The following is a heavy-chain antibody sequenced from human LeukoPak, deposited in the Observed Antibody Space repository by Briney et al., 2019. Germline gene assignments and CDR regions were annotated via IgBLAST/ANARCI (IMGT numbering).Heavy chain of an antibody. V-gene: IGHV1-8*03. J-gene: IGHJ2*01. D-gene: IGHD1-26*01. Sequence: FQGRVTITRNTSISTAYMELSSLRSEDTAVYYCARSRTGGYPTNFDLWGRGTLVTVSS. CDR3: ARSRTGGYPTNFDL.